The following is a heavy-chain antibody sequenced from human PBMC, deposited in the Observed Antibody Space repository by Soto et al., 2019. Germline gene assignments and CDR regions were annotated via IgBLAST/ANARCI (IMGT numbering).Heavy chain of an antibody. Sequence: GGSLRLSCAASGFTFSSYGMHWVRQAPGKGLEWVAVIWYDGSNKYYADSVKGRFTISRDNSKNTLYLQMNSLRAEDTAVYYSARDPGSSTSCFDYSGQGTLVTVSS. CDR2: IWYDGSNK. D-gene: IGHD2-2*01. CDR1: GFTFSSYG. J-gene: IGHJ4*02. V-gene: IGHV3-33*01. CDR3: ARDPGSSTSCFDY.